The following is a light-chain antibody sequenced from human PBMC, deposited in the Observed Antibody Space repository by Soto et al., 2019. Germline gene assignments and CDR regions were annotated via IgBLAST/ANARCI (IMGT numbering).Light chain of an antibody. J-gene: IGLJ1*01. CDR1: SSDIGVYNY. V-gene: IGLV2-8*01. CDR2: EVS. Sequence: QSALTQPPSASGSPGQSVTISCTGTSSDIGVYNYVSWYQQHPGKAPKLMIYEVSERPSGVPDRFSGSKSGNTASLTVSGLQTEDEADYYCSSYAGSNNRYVFGTGTKLTVL. CDR3: SSYAGSNNRYV.